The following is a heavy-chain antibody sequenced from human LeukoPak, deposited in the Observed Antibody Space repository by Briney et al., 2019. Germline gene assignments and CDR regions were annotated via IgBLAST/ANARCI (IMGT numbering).Heavy chain of an antibody. J-gene: IGHJ6*03. Sequence: SETLSLTCTVSGGSISSSSYYWGWIRQPPGKGLEWIGSIYYSGSTYYNPSLKSRVTISVDTSKNQFSLKLSSVTAADTAVYYCARHSGTSYYYYYYMDVWGKGTTVTISS. V-gene: IGHV4-39*07. CDR3: ARHSGTSYYYYYYMDV. CDR2: IYYSGST. CDR1: GGSISSSSYY.